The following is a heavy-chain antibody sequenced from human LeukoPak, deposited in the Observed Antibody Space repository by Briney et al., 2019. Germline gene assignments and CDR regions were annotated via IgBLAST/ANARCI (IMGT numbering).Heavy chain of an antibody. CDR2: INHSGST. CDR3: ARHKSIAAAGTRVRWFDP. V-gene: IGHV4-34*01. D-gene: IGHD6-13*01. Sequence: SETLSLTCAVYGGSFSGYYWSWIRQPPGKGLEWIGEINHSGSTNYNPSLKSRVTISVDTSKNQFSLKLSSVTAADTAVYYCARHKSIAAAGTRVRWFDPWGQGTLVTVSS. J-gene: IGHJ5*02. CDR1: GGSFSGYY.